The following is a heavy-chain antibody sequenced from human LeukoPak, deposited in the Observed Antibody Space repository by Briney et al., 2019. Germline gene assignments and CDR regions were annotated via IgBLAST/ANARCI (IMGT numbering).Heavy chain of an antibody. D-gene: IGHD1-26*01. Sequence: GGSLRLSCAASGFTLSSYAMSWVRQAPGKGLEWVSAISGSGSAYYADSVKGRFTIPRDNSKNTLYLQMNSLRAEDTAVYYCAKRGAEVGATVAPGDYWGQGTLLTVSS. CDR1: GFTLSSYA. J-gene: IGHJ4*02. CDR3: AKRGAEVGATVAPGDY. V-gene: IGHV3-23*01. CDR2: ISGSGSA.